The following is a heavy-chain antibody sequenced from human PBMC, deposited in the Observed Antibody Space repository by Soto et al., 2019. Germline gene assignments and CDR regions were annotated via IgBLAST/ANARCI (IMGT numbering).Heavy chain of an antibody. V-gene: IGHV1-69*02. CDR1: GGTFSSYT. CDR3: ARADVLLWFGEPTDAFDI. J-gene: IGHJ3*02. D-gene: IGHD3-10*01. Sequence: ASVKVSCKASGGTFSSYTISWVRQAPGQGLEWMGRIIPILGIANYAQKFQGRVTITADKSTSTAYMELSSLRSEDTAVYYCARADVLLWFGEPTDAFDIWGQGTMVTVSS. CDR2: IIPILGIA.